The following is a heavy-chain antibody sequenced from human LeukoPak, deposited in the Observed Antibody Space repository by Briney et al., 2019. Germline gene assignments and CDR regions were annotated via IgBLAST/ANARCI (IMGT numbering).Heavy chain of an antibody. V-gene: IGHV3-23*01. CDR3: AKPTTVTTLLNWFDP. CDR2: IGGSGGST. CDR1: GFTFSSYG. J-gene: IGHJ5*02. D-gene: IGHD4-17*01. Sequence: PGGSLRLSCAASGFTFSSYGMSWVRRAPGKGLGGVSAIGGSGGSTYYADSVKGRFPISRDNSKNTLYLQMNSLRAEDTAVYYCAKPTTVTTLLNWFDPWGQGTLVTVSS.